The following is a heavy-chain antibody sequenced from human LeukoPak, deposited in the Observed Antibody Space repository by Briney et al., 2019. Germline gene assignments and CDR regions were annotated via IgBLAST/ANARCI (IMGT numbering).Heavy chain of an antibody. D-gene: IGHD6-19*01. CDR1: GFTFSNYA. CDR3: ASNLTPYSSGWFYAFDI. V-gene: IGHV3-23*01. CDR2: ISGSGNNR. J-gene: IGHJ3*02. Sequence: GGSLRLSCAASGFTFSNYAMNWVRQAPGKGLEWVSVISGSGNNRYYADSVKGRFTISRENAKNSLYLQMNSLRAGDTAVYYCASNLTPYSSGWFYAFDIWGQGTMVTVSS.